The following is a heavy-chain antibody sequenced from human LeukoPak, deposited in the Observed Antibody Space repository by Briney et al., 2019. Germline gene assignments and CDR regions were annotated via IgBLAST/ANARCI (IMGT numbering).Heavy chain of an antibody. D-gene: IGHD3-22*01. CDR2: ISSSSSYI. CDR1: GFTFSSYS. CDR3: ARDVPADYYDSSGYSLDY. J-gene: IGHJ4*02. V-gene: IGHV3-21*01. Sequence: GGSLRLSCAASGFTFSSYSMNWVRRAPGKGLEWVSSISSSSSYIYYADSVKGRFTISRDNAKNSLYLQMNSLRAEDAAVYYCARDVPADYYDSSGYSLDYWGQGTLVTVSS.